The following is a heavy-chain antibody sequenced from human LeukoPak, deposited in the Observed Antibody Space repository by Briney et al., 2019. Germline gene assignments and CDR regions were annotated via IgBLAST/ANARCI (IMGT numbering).Heavy chain of an antibody. Sequence: GGSLRLSCAASGFPFSASAIHWVRQASGKGLEWIGCIRIKANSYATAYAASVKGRFTISRDDSKNTAYLEMNSLKTEDTAVYYCTRHTTAATGTAFDIWGQGTVVTVSS. CDR3: TRHTTAATGTAFDI. V-gene: IGHV3-73*01. D-gene: IGHD6-13*01. CDR2: IRIKANSYAT. CDR1: GFPFSASA. J-gene: IGHJ3*02.